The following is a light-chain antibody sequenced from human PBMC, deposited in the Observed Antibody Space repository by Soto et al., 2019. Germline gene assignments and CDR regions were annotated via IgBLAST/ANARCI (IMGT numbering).Light chain of an antibody. CDR2: LNSDGSH. J-gene: IGLJ2*01. CDR3: QTWGTGFSVV. CDR1: SGHGSYA. Sequence: QPVLTQSPSASASLGASVKLTGTLSSGHGSYAIAWHQQQPETGPRYLMKLNSDGSHNKGDGIPDRFSGSSSGAERYLTISSLQSEYEADYYCQTWGTGFSVVFGGGTKLTVL. V-gene: IGLV4-69*01.